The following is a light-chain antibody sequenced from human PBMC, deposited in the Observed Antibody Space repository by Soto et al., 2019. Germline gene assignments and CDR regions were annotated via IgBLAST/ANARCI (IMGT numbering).Light chain of an antibody. CDR3: SSYTSTSSLGV. CDR2: EVS. V-gene: IGLV2-14*03. J-gene: IGLJ1*01. Sequence: QSALTQPASVSGSLGQWITISCTGTSSDVGGYNYVSWYQQHPGKAPKLMIYEVSNRPSGVSNRFSGSKSGNTASLTISGLQAEDEADYYCSSYTSTSSLGVFGTGTKVTVL. CDR1: SSDVGGYNY.